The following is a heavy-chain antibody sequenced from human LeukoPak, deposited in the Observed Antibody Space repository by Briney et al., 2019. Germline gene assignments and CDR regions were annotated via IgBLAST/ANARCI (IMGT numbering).Heavy chain of an antibody. CDR1: GITLSNYG. CDR2: ISSSSSYI. J-gene: IGHJ4*02. V-gene: IGHV3-21*01. CDR3: ARDAPGELLHKTFDY. Sequence: GGSLRLSCAVSGITLSNYGMSWVRQAPGKGLEWVSSISSSSSYIYYADSVKGRFTISRDNAKNSLYLQMNSLRAEDTAVYYCARDAPGELLHKTFDYWGQGTLVTVSS. D-gene: IGHD1-26*01.